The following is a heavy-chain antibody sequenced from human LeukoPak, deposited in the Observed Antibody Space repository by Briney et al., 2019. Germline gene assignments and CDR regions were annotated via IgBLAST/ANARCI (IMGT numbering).Heavy chain of an antibody. V-gene: IGHV1-18*01. CDR3: ARANYHGSGSYCDY. D-gene: IGHD3-10*01. CDR1: GYTFTSYG. J-gene: IGHJ4*02. CDR2: ISAYNGNT. Sequence: ASVTVSCKASGYTFTSYGISWVRQAPGQGLEWMGWISAYNGNTNCAQKLQGRVTMTTDTSTTTAYMELRSLRSDDTAVYYCARANYHGSGSYCDYWGQGTLVTVSS.